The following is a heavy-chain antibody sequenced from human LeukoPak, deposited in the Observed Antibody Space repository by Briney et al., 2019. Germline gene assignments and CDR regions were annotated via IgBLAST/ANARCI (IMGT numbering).Heavy chain of an antibody. Sequence: SETLSLTCAVYGGSFSGYYWSWIRQPPGKGLEWIGEINHSGSTNYNPSLKSRVTISVDTSKNQFSLKLSSVTAADTAVYYCARRRGFYDFWSGPTNWFDPWGQGTLVTVSS. J-gene: IGHJ5*02. D-gene: IGHD3-3*01. CDR1: GGSFSGYY. CDR3: ARRRGFYDFWSGPTNWFDP. CDR2: INHSGST. V-gene: IGHV4-34*01.